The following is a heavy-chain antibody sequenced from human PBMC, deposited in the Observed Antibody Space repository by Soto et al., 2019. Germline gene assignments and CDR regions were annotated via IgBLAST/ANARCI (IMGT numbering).Heavy chain of an antibody. V-gene: IGHV3-23*01. Sequence: EVQLLESGGGLVQPGGSLRLSCAASGFTFSSYAMSWVRQAPGKGLEWVSGIGGSGAGTNYADYVKGRFTISRDTSKNTLYLQMSSLRAEDTAVYYCARGGGIAVAGTHLDYWGQGTLVTVSS. CDR2: IGGSGAGT. CDR1: GFTFSSYA. CDR3: ARGGGIAVAGTHLDY. D-gene: IGHD6-19*01. J-gene: IGHJ4*02.